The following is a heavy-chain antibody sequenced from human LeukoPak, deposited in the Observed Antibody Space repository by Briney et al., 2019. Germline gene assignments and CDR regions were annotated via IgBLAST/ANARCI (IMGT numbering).Heavy chain of an antibody. CDR1: GFTFGDYS. D-gene: IGHD6-19*01. CDR2: ISSSSSYI. V-gene: IGHV3-21*01. Sequence: GGSLRLSCTASGFTFGDYSMNWVRQAPGKGLEWVSSISSSSSYIYYADSVKGRFTISRDNAKNSLYLQMNSLRAEDTAVYYCARMAVADTDHDYWGQGTLVTVSS. J-gene: IGHJ4*02. CDR3: ARMAVADTDHDY.